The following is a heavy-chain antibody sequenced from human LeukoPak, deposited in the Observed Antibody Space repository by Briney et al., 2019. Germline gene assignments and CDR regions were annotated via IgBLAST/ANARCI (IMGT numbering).Heavy chain of an antibody. CDR2: VYGGGHA. J-gene: IGHJ1*01. D-gene: IGHD6-25*01. Sequence: PSQTLSLTCTVSGDSVGSGPNYWSWIRQSQIRGLEWIGWVYGGGHAYHNPSLLGRATISLDKSKNQFSLTLTSVTAADTAVYYCAEATGEAAAARHWGPGTLVTVSS. CDR1: GDSVGSGPNY. CDR3: AEATGEAAAARH. V-gene: IGHV4-30-2*06.